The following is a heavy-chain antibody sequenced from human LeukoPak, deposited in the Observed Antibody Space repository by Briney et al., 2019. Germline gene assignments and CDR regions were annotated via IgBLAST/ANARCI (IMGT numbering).Heavy chain of an antibody. J-gene: IGHJ6*02. Sequence: SVKVSCKASGGTFSNYAISWVRQAPGQGLEWMGRIIPILDITNYAQKFQGRVTVTADKSTSTAYMILSNLRSEDTAVYYCARTAPLDYGDRDYYYYYGMDVWGQGTTVTVSS. CDR2: IIPILDIT. CDR3: ARTAPLDYGDRDYYYYYGMDV. CDR1: GGTFSNYA. D-gene: IGHD4-17*01. V-gene: IGHV1-69*04.